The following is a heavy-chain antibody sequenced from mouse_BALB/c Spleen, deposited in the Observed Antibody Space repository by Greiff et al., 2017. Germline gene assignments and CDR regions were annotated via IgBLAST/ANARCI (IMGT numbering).Heavy chain of an antibody. CDR1: GYSFTSYW. J-gene: IGHJ4*01. D-gene: IGHD2-4*01. CDR2: IDPSDSET. CDR3: ARDRDYLYAMDY. V-gene: IGHV1S126*01. Sequence: VQRVESGPQLVRPGASVKISCKASGYSFTSYWMHWVKQRPGQGLEWIGMIDPSDSETRLNQKFKDKATLTVDKSSSTAYMQLSSPTSEDSAVYYCARDRDYLYAMDYWGQGTSVTVSS.